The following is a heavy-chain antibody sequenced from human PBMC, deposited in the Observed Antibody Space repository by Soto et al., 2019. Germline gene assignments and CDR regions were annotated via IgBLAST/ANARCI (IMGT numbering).Heavy chain of an antibody. J-gene: IGHJ6*02. D-gene: IGHD2-21*02. V-gene: IGHV4-34*01. CDR1: GGSFNGYY. CDR3: ARGPVGGGNSPPYYYYGMDV. Sequence: SETLSLTCAVYGGSFNGYYWSWIRKPPGKGLEWIGEITHSGSTNYNPSLKSRVTISVDTSKNQISLKLSSVTAADTAVYYCARGPVGGGNSPPYYYYGMDVWGQGTTVTVSS. CDR2: ITHSGST.